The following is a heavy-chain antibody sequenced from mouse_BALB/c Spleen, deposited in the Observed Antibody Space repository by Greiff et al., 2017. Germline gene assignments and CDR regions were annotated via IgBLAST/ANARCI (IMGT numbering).Heavy chain of an antibody. CDR1: GYSITSGYY. Sequence: DVQLQESGPGLVKPSQSLSLTCSVTGYSITSGYYWNWIRQFPGNKLEWMGYISYDGSNNYNPSLKNRISITRDTSKNQFFLKLNSVTTEDTATYYCAGGLGRGFAYWGQGTLVTVAA. D-gene: IGHD4-1*01. CDR2: ISYDGSN. CDR3: AGGLGRGFAY. J-gene: IGHJ3*01. V-gene: IGHV3-6*02.